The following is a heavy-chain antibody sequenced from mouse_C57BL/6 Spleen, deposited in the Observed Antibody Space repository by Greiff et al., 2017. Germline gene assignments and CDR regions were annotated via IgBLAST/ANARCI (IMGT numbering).Heavy chain of an antibody. J-gene: IGHJ3*01. D-gene: IGHD2-5*01. CDR1: GYTFTTYP. CDR3: ARSDSNFSWFAY. Sequence: VKLQESGAELVKPGASVKMSCKASGYTFTTYPIEWMKQNHGKSLEWIGNFHPYNDDTKYNEKFKGKATLTVEKSSSTVYLELSRLTSDDSAVYYCARSDSNFSWFAYWGQGTLVTVSA. CDR2: FHPYNDDT. V-gene: IGHV1-47*01.